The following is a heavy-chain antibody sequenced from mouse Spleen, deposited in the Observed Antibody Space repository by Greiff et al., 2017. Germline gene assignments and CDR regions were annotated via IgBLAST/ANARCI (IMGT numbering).Heavy chain of an antibody. V-gene: IGHV1-26*01. CDR3: ARCTYAMDY. Sequence: EVQLQQSGPELVKPGASVKISCKASGYTFTDYYMNWVKQSHGKSLEWIGDINPNNGGTSYNQKFKGKATLTVDKSSSTAYMELRSLTSEDSAVYYCARCTYAMDYWGQGTSVTVSS. CDR2: INPNNGGT. CDR1: GYTFTDYY. J-gene: IGHJ4*01.